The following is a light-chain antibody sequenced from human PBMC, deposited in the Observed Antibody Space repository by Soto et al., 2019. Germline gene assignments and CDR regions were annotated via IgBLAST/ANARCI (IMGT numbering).Light chain of an antibody. CDR1: SSDVGGSNF. CDR2: DVA. CDR3: CSYTGTSTVI. V-gene: IGLV2-14*03. J-gene: IGLJ2*01. Sequence: QSALTQPASVSASPGQSITISCTGTSSDVGGSNFVSWYQQHPGKPPKLIIYDVATRPSGVSNRFSGSKSGSTASLIISGLQAEDEADCCCCSYTGTSTVIFGGGTKVTVL.